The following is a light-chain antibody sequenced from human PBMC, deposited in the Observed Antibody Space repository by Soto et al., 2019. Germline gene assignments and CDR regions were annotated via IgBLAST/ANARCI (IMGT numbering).Light chain of an antibody. CDR3: QQYGSSPRT. CDR1: QSVSSNY. CDR2: AAS. Sequence: EIVLTQSPGTLSLSPGERATLSCRASQSVSSNYLAWYQQKPGQAPRLLIYAASSRITGIPDRFSGSGSGTVFTLTISRLEPEDFGVYHCQQYGSSPRTFGQGTKVEIK. J-gene: IGKJ1*01. V-gene: IGKV3-20*01.